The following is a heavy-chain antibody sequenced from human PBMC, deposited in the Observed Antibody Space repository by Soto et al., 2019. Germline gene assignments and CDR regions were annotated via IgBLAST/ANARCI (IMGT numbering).Heavy chain of an antibody. J-gene: IGHJ6*02. CDR1: GFTFSSYS. Sequence: GGSLRLSCAASGFTFSSYSMNWVRQAPGKGLEWVSSISSSSSYIYYADSVKGRFTISRDNAKNSLYLQMNSLRAEDTAAYYCARMSLLVPSQPGYYYGMDVWGQGTTVTVSS. V-gene: IGHV3-21*01. D-gene: IGHD2-2*01. CDR2: ISSSSSYI. CDR3: ARMSLLVPSQPGYYYGMDV.